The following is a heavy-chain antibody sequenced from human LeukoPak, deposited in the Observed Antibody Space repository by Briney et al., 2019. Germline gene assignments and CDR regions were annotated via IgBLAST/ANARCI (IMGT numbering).Heavy chain of an antibody. Sequence: GGSLRLSCAASGFTFSSYAMSWVRLAPGKGLEWVSAISGSGGSTYYADSVKGRFTISRDNSKNTLYLQMNSLRAEDTAVYYCAKMADILTGYSKREFDYWGQGTLVTVSS. D-gene: IGHD3-9*01. V-gene: IGHV3-23*01. CDR1: GFTFSSYA. CDR3: AKMADILTGYSKREFDY. CDR2: ISGSGGST. J-gene: IGHJ4*02.